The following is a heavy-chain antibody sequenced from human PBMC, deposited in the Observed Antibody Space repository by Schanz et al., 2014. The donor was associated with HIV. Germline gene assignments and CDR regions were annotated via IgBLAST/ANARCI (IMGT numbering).Heavy chain of an antibody. V-gene: IGHV4-34*02. CDR2: VNHSGDA. D-gene: IGHD5-12*01. CDR1: GSSVTYFY. J-gene: IGHJ4*02. Sequence: QVQLQQWGAGLLKPSETLSLTCAVYGSSVTYFYWSWIRQSPGKGLEWIAEVNHSGDANHNPPLKSRVPISVDTSKNQFSLKLDSVTAADTAVYYCARAKWPPRNRHFDFWGQGNLVTVSS. CDR3: ARAKWPPRNRHFDF.